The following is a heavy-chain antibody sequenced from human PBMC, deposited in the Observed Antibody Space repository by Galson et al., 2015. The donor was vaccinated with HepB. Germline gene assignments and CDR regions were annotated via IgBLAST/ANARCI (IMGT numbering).Heavy chain of an antibody. CDR1: GGSFRGNY. V-gene: IGHV4-34*01. Sequence: EPLSLPCAVYGGSFRGNYWRWIRQPPRKGLEWIGEINHSGSTNYNPSLKSRVTISLDTSKKQFSLKLSSVTAADTAVYYCAGYSSAWASFDFWGQGTLVTVSS. D-gene: IGHD6-19*01. CDR3: AGYSSAWASFDF. CDR2: INHSGST. J-gene: IGHJ4*02.